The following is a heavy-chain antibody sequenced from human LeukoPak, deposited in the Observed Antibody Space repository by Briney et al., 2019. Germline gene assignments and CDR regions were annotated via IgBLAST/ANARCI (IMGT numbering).Heavy chain of an antibody. Sequence: GGSLRLSCAAPRFTFSRYWMTWVRQVPGKGLEWVANINQDGSEKYYVDSVKGRFTISRDNAKNSLYLQMNSLRAEDTAVYYCARAQYCSGGSCYSVAWFDPWGQGTLVIVSS. J-gene: IGHJ5*02. CDR2: INQDGSEK. CDR3: ARAQYCSGGSCYSVAWFDP. D-gene: IGHD2-15*01. CDR1: RFTFSRYW. V-gene: IGHV3-7*01.